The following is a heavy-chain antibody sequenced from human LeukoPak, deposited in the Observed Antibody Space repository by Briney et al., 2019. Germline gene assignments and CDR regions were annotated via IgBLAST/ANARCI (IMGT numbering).Heavy chain of an antibody. J-gene: IGHJ4*02. D-gene: IGHD5-24*01. CDR3: AKSGYNRFDY. V-gene: IGHV3-30*18. CDR2: ISFNGNDK. CDR1: GFGLGSYN. Sequence: PGRSLRLSCAASGFGLGSYNMYWVRQAPGKGLEWVTLISFNGNDKKYADSVKGRFTVSRDNSRNTVFLQMNSLRAEDTAVYYCAKSGYNRFDYWGQGTLVTVSS.